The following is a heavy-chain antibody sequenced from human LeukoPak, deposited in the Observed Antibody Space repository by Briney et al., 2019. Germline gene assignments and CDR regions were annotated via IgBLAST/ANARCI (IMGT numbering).Heavy chain of an antibody. V-gene: IGHV1-18*01. D-gene: IGHD6-19*01. J-gene: IGHJ6*02. CDR1: GYTVTSYG. CDR3: ARDGQWLRDYYYGMDV. CDR2: ISAYNGNT. Sequence: ASVKVSCKASGYTVTSYGISWVRQAPGQGLEWMGWISAYNGNTNYAQKLQGRVTMTTDTSTSTAYMELRSLRSDDTAVYYCARDGQWLRDYYYGMDVWGQGTTVTVSS.